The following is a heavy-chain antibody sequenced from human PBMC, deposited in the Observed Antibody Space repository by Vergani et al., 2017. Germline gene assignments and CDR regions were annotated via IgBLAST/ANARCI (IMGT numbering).Heavy chain of an antibody. CDR1: GGSVSSDSYY. Sequence: QVQLQESGPGLVKPSETLSLTCTVSGGSVSSDSYYWSWIRQHPGKGLEWIGYIYYSGSTDYNPSLKSRVTISVDTSKNQFSLKLSAVTAADTAVYYCAIWSFVRGVVVIDYWGQGTLVTVSS. CDR2: IYYSGST. CDR3: AIWSFVRGVVVIDY. J-gene: IGHJ4*02. D-gene: IGHD3-10*02. V-gene: IGHV4-31*03.